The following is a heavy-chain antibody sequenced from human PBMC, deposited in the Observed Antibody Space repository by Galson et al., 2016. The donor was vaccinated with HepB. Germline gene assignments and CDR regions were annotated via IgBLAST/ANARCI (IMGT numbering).Heavy chain of an antibody. CDR3: AKDLDSSGWYEGVY. V-gene: IGHV3-23*01. D-gene: IGHD6-19*01. CDR1: GFIFSNYA. CDR2: ISIFGDNT. Sequence: SLRLSCAASGFIFSNYAMSWVRQAPGKGLEWVATISIFGDNTHYADSVKGRFTVSRDNSKSTFYLHMHSLRVEDTAIYHCAKDLDSSGWYEGVYWGQGTLVTVSS. J-gene: IGHJ4*02.